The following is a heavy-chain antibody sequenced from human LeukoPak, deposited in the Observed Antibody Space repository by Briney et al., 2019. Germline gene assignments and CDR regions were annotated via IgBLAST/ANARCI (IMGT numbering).Heavy chain of an antibody. Sequence: GGPLRLPCAASGFPHSCCWMHWAHDAPGKGLVWFARINSDENSTPYPDSVKGRFTISRDNAKQTLYLQVNALRAEDTAVYYFVRHGSGSYYRAMDCWGQGTLVSVSS. CDR3: VRHGSGSYYRAMDC. J-gene: IGHJ4*02. CDR2: INSDENST. CDR1: GFPHSCCW. V-gene: IGHV3-74*01. D-gene: IGHD3-10*01.